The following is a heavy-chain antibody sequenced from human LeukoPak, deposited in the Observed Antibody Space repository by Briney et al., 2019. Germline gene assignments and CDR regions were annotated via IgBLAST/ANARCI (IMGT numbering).Heavy chain of an antibody. CDR2: ISGSGGST. CDR1: GFTFSSYS. CDR3: ARSYYEYYYDSSGYYRPYFDY. J-gene: IGHJ4*02. V-gene: IGHV3-23*01. D-gene: IGHD3-22*01. Sequence: GGSLRLSCAASGFTFSSYSMNWVRQAPGKGLEWVSAISGSGGSTYYADSVKGRFTISRDNSKNTLYLQMNSLRAEDTAVYYCARSYYEYYYDSSGYYRPYFDYWGQGTLVTVSS.